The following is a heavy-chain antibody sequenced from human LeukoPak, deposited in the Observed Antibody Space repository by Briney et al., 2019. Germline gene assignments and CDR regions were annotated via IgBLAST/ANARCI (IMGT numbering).Heavy chain of an antibody. V-gene: IGHV1-2*02. J-gene: IGHJ5*02. CDR2: INPNSGGT. CDR1: GYTFTGYY. D-gene: IGHD5-24*01. CDR3: ARNDGPLAGWFDP. Sequence: ASVKVSCKASGYTFTGYYMHWVRQAPGQGLEWMGWINPNSGGTNYAQKFQGRVTMTRDTSISTAYMELSRLRSDDTAVYYCARNDGPLAGWFDPWGQGTLVTVSS.